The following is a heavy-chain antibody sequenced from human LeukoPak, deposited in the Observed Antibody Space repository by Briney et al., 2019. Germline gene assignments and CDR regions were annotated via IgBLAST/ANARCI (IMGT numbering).Heavy chain of an antibody. J-gene: IGHJ4*02. V-gene: IGHV3-23*01. Sequence: GGSLRLSCAASGFSFSSCAMTWVRQAPGKGLEWVSAITGGGGSTTYYADSVKGRFTISADNSKNTLYLQMHSLRGEDTAIYYCAKGRVGGWNGGDCWGQGTLVTVSS. CDR3: AKGRVGGWNGGDC. CDR1: GFSFSSCA. CDR2: ITGGGGSTT. D-gene: IGHD1-1*01.